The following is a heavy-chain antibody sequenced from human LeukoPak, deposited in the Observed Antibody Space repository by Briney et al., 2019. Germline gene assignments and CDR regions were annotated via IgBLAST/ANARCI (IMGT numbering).Heavy chain of an antibody. V-gene: IGHV1-8*03. CDR2: MNPNSGNT. Sequence: GASVTVSCKASGYTFTSYDINWVRQAPGQGLEWMGWMNPNSGNTGYAQKFQGRVTITRDTSISTAYMELSRLTSEDTGVYYCTRGLPRDGLVVIAAANEYWGQGSLVTVSS. J-gene: IGHJ4*02. D-gene: IGHD2-2*01. CDR3: TRGLPRDGLVVIAAANEY. CDR1: GYTFTSYD.